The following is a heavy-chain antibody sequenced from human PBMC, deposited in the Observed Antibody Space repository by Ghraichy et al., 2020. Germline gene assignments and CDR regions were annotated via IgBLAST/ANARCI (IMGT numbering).Heavy chain of an antibody. CDR2: IYYSGST. CDR1: GGSISSYY. D-gene: IGHD3-22*01. V-gene: IGHV4-59*08. CDR3: ARSLSSGYVKFDY. J-gene: IGHJ4*02. Sequence: SETLPLTCTVSGGSISSYYWSWIRQPPGKGLEWIGYIYYSGSTNYNPSLKSRVTISVDTSKNQFSLKLSSVTAADTAVYYCARSLSSGYVKFDYWGQGTLVTVSS.